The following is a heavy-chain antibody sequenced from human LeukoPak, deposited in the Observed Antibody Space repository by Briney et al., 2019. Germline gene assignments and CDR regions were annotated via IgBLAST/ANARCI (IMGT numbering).Heavy chain of an antibody. CDR2: ISDSGGYI. CDR3: AKGRGQLSRENFDY. J-gene: IGHJ4*02. D-gene: IGHD6-13*01. Sequence: PGGSLRLSCAASGFTFSTYAMNWVRQAPGKGLEWVSGISDSGGYIYYADSVKGRFTISRDNSKNTLYLQMNSLRAEDTALYYCAKGRGQLSRENFDYWGQGTLVTVSS. CDR1: GFTFSTYA. V-gene: IGHV3-23*01.